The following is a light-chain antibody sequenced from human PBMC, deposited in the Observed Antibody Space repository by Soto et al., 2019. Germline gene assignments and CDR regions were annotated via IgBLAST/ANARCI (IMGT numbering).Light chain of an antibody. J-gene: IGKJ4*01. CDR1: QSVSSSY. CDR3: QQYGSSVLT. CDR2: GAS. V-gene: IGKV3-20*01. Sequence: EIVLTQSPGTLSLSPGERATLSCRASQSVSSSYLAWYQQKPGLAPRLLIYGASSRAPGTPARFSGSGSGTDFTLIISRLEPEDFAVYYCQQYGSSVLTFGGGTKVDIK.